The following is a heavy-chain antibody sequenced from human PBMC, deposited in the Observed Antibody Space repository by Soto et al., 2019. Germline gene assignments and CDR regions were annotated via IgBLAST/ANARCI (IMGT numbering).Heavy chain of an antibody. CDR3: ARVGIAAAGTRDYYYYYGMDV. V-gene: IGHV4-59*01. J-gene: IGHJ6*02. CDR1: GGSISSYY. D-gene: IGHD6-13*01. Sequence: SETLSRPCTVSGGSISSYYWSWIRQPPGKGRGGMGYIYYSGSTNYNTALKSRGTISVDTSKNPFSLKLSSVTAADTAVYYCARVGIAAAGTRDYYYYYGMDVWGQGTTVTVSS. CDR2: IYYSGST.